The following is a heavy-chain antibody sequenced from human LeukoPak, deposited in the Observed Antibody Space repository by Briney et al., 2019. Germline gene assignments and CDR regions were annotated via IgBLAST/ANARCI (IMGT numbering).Heavy chain of an antibody. CDR3: ARSSGSYFDAFDI. CDR2: IYYSGST. Sequence: SETLSLTCTVSGGSISSSSYYWGWIRQPPGKGLEWIGSIYYSGSTYYNPSLKSRVTISVDTSKDQFSLKLSSVTAADTAVYYCARSSGSYFDAFDIWGQGTMVTVSS. V-gene: IGHV4-39*01. D-gene: IGHD1-26*01. J-gene: IGHJ3*02. CDR1: GGSISSSSYY.